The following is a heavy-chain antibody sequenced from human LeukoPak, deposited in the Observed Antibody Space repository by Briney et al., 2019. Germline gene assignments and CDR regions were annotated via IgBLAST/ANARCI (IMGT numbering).Heavy chain of an antibody. Sequence: SETLSLTCTVSGGSISSSSYYWGWIRQPPGKGLEWIGSIYYSGSTYYNPSLKSRVTISVDTSKNQFSLKLSSVTAADTAVYYCARSIANELRYFDWLSHFDYWGQGTLVTVSS. CDR2: IYYSGST. CDR1: GGSISSSSYY. J-gene: IGHJ4*02. V-gene: IGHV4-39*07. CDR3: ARSIANELRYFDWLSHFDY. D-gene: IGHD3-9*01.